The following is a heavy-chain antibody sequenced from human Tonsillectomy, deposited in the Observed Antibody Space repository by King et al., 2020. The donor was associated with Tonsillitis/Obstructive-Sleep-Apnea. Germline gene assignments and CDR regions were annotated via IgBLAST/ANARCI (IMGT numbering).Heavy chain of an antibody. D-gene: IGHD3-3*01. CDR1: GYSFTSYW. J-gene: IGHJ4*02. V-gene: IGHV5-51*01. Sequence: QLVQSGAEVKKPGESLKISCKGSGYSFTSYWIGWVRQMPGKGLEWMGIIYPGDSDTRYSPSFQGQVTISADKSISTAYLQWSSLKASDTAMYYCARQQGDDFWSGYPQFFDYWGQGTLATVSS. CDR3: ARQQGDDFWSGYPQFFDY. CDR2: IYPGDSDT.